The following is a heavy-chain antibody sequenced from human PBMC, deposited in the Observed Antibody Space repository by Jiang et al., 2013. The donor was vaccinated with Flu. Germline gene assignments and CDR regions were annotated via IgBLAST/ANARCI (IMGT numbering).Heavy chain of an antibody. CDR1: GFTFSSYG. D-gene: IGHD3-9*01. CDR2: ISYDGSNK. CDR3: AKVRYDILTGYLYYYYYGMDV. J-gene: IGHJ6*02. Sequence: QLLESGGGVVQPGRSLRLSCAASGFTFSSYGMHWVRQAPGKGLEWVAVISYDGSNKYYADSVKGRFTISRDNSKNTLYLQMNSLRAEDTAVYYCAKVRYDILTGYLYYYYYGMDVWGQG. V-gene: IGHV3-30*18.